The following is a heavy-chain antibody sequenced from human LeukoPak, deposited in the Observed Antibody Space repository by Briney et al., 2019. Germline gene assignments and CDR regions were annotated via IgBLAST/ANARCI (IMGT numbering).Heavy chain of an antibody. V-gene: IGHV3-33*01. CDR2: IWYDGSNK. CDR1: GFTFSSYG. D-gene: IGHD2-2*01. J-gene: IGHJ4*02. Sequence: GGSLRLSCAASGFTFSSYGMHWVRQAPGKGLEWVAVIWYDGSNKYYADSAKGRFTISRDNSKNTLYLQMNSLRAEDTAVYYCASELGYCSSTSCYREGDYWGQGTLVTVSS. CDR3: ASELGYCSSTSCYREGDY.